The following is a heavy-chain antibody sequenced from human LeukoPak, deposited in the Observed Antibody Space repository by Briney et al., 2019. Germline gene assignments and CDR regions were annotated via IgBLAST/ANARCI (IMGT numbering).Heavy chain of an antibody. V-gene: IGHV4-34*01. CDR2: INHSGST. D-gene: IGHD3-10*01. J-gene: IGHJ6*03. CDR3: ARVAGSGGLGLGYFYYYMDV. CDR1: GGSFSGYY. Sequence: PSETLSLTCAVYGGSFSGYYWSWIRQPPGKGLEWIGEINHSGSTNYNPSLKSRVTISVDTSKNQFSLKLSSVTAADTAVYYCARVAGSGGLGLGYFYYYMDVWGKGTTVTVSS.